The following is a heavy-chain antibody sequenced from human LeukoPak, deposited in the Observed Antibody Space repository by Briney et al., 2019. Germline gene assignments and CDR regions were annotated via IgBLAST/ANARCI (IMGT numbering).Heavy chain of an antibody. CDR2: ISNSATTM. V-gene: IGHV3-11*01. D-gene: IGHD2-2*01. J-gene: IGHJ4*02. CDR1: GFTFTDYY. Sequence: GGSLRLSCAASGFTFTDYYMSWFRQVPGKGLEFVSYISNSATTMRYTDSVEGRFTTSRDNGKNTVYLEMNSLRAEDTAVYYCATTARLPEFRGQGTLVTVSS. CDR3: ATTARLPEF.